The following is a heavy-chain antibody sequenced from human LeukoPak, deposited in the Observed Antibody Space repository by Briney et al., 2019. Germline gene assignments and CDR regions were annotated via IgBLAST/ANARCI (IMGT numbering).Heavy chain of an antibody. V-gene: IGHV1-24*01. CDR1: GYTLTELS. CDR2: FDPEDGET. D-gene: IGHD3-3*01. Sequence: ASVKVSCKVSGYTLTELSMHWVRQAPGKGLEWMGGFDPEDGETIYAQKFQGRVTMTEDTSTDTAYMELSSLRSEDTAVYYCATLAFGVVIIDFWGQGTLVTVSS. CDR3: ATLAFGVVIIDF. J-gene: IGHJ4*02.